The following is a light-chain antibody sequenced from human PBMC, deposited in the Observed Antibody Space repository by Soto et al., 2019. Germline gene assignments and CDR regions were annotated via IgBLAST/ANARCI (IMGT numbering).Light chain of an antibody. J-gene: IGKJ2*01. V-gene: IGKV4-1*01. CDR2: WAS. CDR3: QQYYSTPPYT. Sequence: IVMTQSPDSLAVSLGERATINCKSSQSVLYSSNNKNYLAWYQQKPGQSPKLLIYWASTRDSGVPDRFSGSGSVTDFTLTISSLQAEDVAVYYCQQYYSTPPYTFGQGTKLQIK. CDR1: QSVLYSSNNKNY.